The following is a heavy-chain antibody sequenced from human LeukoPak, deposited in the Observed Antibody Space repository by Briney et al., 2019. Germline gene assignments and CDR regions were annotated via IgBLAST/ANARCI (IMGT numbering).Heavy chain of an antibody. CDR2: IIPILGIA. CDR3: ARELTVTTDAFDV. CDR1: GGTFSSYA. J-gene: IGHJ3*01. V-gene: IGHV1-69*04. Sequence: SVKVSCKASGGTFSSYAISWVRQAPGQGLEWMGRIIPILGIANYAQKFQGRVTITADKSTSTAYMELSSLRSEDTAVYYCARELTVTTDAFDVWGQGTMVTVSS. D-gene: IGHD4-17*01.